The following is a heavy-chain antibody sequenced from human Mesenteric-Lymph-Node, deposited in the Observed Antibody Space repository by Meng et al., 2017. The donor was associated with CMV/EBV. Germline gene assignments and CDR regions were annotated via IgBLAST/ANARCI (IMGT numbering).Heavy chain of an antibody. CDR1: GFTVSTNY. D-gene: IGHD3/OR15-3a*01. J-gene: IGHJ3*02. V-gene: IGHV3-53*01. CDR2: IYSTGNT. CDR3: ARGLYWTGAFDI. Sequence: GGSLRLSCEASGFTVSTNYMNWVRQAPGKGLEWVSVIYSTGNTYYVESVKGRFTISRDYSKNMVYLQMNSLRADDTAVYYCARGLYWTGAFDIWGQGTMVTVSS.